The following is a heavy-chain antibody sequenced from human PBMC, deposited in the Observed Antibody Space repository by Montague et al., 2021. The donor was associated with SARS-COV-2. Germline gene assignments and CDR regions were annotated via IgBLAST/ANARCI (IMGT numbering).Heavy chain of an antibody. CDR2: IYSXDDK. D-gene: IGHD3-9*01. CDR3: AYLIRYYDIFTGIPFDY. CDR1: GFSLTTRTVG. Sequence: PALVKPTQTLTLTCTFSGFSLTTRTVGVGWIRQPPGKALEWLALIYSXDDKRYGPSLQNRLTITKDTSRNQVVLRMTNMDPVDTATYYCAYLIRYYDIFTGIPFDYWGQGILVAVSS. V-gene: IGHV2-5*01. J-gene: IGHJ4*02.